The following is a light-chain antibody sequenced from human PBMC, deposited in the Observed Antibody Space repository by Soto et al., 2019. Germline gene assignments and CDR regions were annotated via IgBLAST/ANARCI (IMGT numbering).Light chain of an antibody. CDR2: EVI. Sequence: QSALTQPPSVSGSPGQSITISCTGTSSDVGIFNRVSWYQQPPGTAPKLMIYEVINRPSGVPDRFSGSKSGSTASLTISGLQAEDEADYYCSLYTSTNTWVFGGGTKVTVL. J-gene: IGLJ3*02. CDR3: SLYTSTNTWV. CDR1: SSDVGIFNR. V-gene: IGLV2-18*01.